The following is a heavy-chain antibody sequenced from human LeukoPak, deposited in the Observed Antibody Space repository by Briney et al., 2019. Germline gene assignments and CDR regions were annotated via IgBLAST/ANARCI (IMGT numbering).Heavy chain of an antibody. D-gene: IGHD2-2*02. Sequence: PSETLSLTCTVSGGSISSYYWSWIRQPAGKGLEWIGRIYTSGSTNYNPSLKSRVTMSVDTSKNQFSLKLSSVTAADTAVYYCARGYCTGTSCYKGYWGQGTLVTVSS. CDR1: GGSISSYY. V-gene: IGHV4-4*07. J-gene: IGHJ4*02. CDR3: ARGYCTGTSCYKGY. CDR2: IYTSGST.